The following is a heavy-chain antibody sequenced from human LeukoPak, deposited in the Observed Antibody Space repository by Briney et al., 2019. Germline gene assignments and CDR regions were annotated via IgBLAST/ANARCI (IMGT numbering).Heavy chain of an antibody. CDR3: ARDGREISRNPECFQH. CDR2: INPSGGST. V-gene: IGHV1-46*01. CDR1: GYTFTSSY. J-gene: IGHJ1*01. Sequence: ASVKVSCKASGYTFTSSYIHWVRQAPGQGLEWMGIINPSGGSTTYAQKFQGRVTMIRDTSTSPVYMELSSLRSEDTAVYYCARDGREISRNPECFQHWGQDTLVTVSS. D-gene: IGHD3-3*01.